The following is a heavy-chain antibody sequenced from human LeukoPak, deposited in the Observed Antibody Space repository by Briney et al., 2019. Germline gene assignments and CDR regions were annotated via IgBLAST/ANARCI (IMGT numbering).Heavy chain of an antibody. Sequence: PSETLSLTCTVSGGSINNYYWSWTRQPAGKGLEWIGHIYTSGNTNYNYNPSLKSRVSMSIDTSKNQFSLKLSSVAAADTAFYYCATYSSASDAFDIWGQGTKVTVSS. CDR1: GGSINNYY. V-gene: IGHV4-4*07. D-gene: IGHD6-19*01. CDR2: IYTSGNTNY. CDR3: ATYSSASDAFDI. J-gene: IGHJ3*02.